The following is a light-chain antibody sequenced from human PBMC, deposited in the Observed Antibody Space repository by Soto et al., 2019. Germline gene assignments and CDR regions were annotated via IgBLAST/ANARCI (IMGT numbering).Light chain of an antibody. V-gene: IGKV1-39*01. CDR1: QSISSY. J-gene: IGKJ3*01. CDR3: QQSYSTPPFT. Sequence: DIQMTQSPSSLSASVGDRVTITCRASQSISSYFNWYQQNPGKAPKLLIYAASSLQSGVPSRFSGSGSGTDFTLTISSLQPEDFATYYCQQSYSTPPFTFGPGTKVDIK. CDR2: AAS.